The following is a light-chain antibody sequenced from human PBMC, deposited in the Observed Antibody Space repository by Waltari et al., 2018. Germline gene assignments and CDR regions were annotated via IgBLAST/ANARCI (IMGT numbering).Light chain of an antibody. J-gene: IGKJ5*01. CDR1: QSVSSY. CDR3: QQRSNWPPIT. CDR2: DAS. V-gene: IGKV3-11*01. Sequence: EIVLTQSPATLSLSPGERATLSCRASQSVSSYLAWYQQKPGQAPRLLIYDASNRATGIPARFSGSGSGTGFTLTISILEPEDFAVYYCQQRSNWPPITLGQGTRLEIK.